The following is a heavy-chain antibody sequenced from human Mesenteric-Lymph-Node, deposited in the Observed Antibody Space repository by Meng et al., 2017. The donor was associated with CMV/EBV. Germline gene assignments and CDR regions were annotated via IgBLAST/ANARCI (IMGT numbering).Heavy chain of an antibody. V-gene: IGHV4-39*07. D-gene: IGHD3-10*01. J-gene: IGHJ4*02. CDR3: ARGIRLRGLY. Sequence: GSLRLSCTVSGGSISSSSYYWGWIRQPPGKGLEWIGSIYYSGSTYYNPSLKSRVTISVDTSKNQFSLKLSSVTAADTAVYYCARGIRLRGLYWGQGTLVTVSS. CDR2: IYYSGST. CDR1: GGSISSSSYY.